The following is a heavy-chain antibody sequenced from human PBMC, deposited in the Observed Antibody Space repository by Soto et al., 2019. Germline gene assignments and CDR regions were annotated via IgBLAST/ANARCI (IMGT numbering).Heavy chain of an antibody. J-gene: IGHJ4*02. Sequence: SETLSLTCAVYGGSFSGYYWSWIRQPPGKGLEWIGEINHSGSTNYNPSLKSRVTISVDTSKNQFSLKLSSVTAADTAVYYCARTEYSSSVNFDYWGQGTLVTVSS. CDR1: GGSFSGYY. CDR2: INHSGST. D-gene: IGHD6-6*01. CDR3: ARTEYSSSVNFDY. V-gene: IGHV4-34*01.